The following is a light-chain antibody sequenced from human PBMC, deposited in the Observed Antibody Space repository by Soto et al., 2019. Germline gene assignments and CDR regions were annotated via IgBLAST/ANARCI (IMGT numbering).Light chain of an antibody. J-gene: IGKJ1*01. V-gene: IGKV3-20*01. CDR1: QSVKSRY. CDR2: GAS. Sequence: EIVLTQSPGTLSLSPGDRATLSCRASQSVKSRYLAWYQQKPGQAPRLLIYGASSRATGIPDRFSGSGSGTDFTLTISRLEPEDFAVYYCQQSASSPTWTFGQGT. CDR3: QQSASSPTWT.